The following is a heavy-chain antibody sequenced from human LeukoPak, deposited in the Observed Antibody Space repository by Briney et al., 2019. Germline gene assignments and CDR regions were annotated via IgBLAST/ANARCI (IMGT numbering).Heavy chain of an antibody. J-gene: IGHJ6*02. CDR1: GYTFTSYG. CDR2: ISAYNGNT. D-gene: IGHD2-2*01. CDR3: ARDAYCSSTSCPNYYYYYGMDV. Sequence: ASVKVSCKASGYTFTSYGISWVRQAPGQGLEWMGWISAYNGNTSYAQKLQGRVTMTTDTSTSTAYMELRSLRSDDTAVYYCARDAYCSSTSCPNYYYYYGMDVWGQGTTVTVSS. V-gene: IGHV1-18*01.